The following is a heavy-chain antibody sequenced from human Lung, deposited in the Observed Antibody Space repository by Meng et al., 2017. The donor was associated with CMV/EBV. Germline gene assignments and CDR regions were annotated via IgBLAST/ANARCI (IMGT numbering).Heavy chain of an antibody. J-gene: IGHJ4*01. CDR1: GDSVGSGAYY. D-gene: IGHD2-21*02. CDR3: ARMVTGGYYFDY. V-gene: IGHV4-30-4*01. Sequence: SETLSLXCTVSGDSVGSGAYYWSWIRQPPGKGLEWIGYTYSTRGIFYNPSLKSRLIISLDTSKNQFSLQLKSVTAADAAVYYCARMVTGGYYFDYWGQGSLATVSS. CDR2: TYSTRGI.